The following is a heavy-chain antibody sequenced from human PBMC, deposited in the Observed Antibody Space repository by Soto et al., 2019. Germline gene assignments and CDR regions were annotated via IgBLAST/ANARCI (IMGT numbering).Heavy chain of an antibody. D-gene: IGHD6-25*01. CDR2: TYYMSKWYN. J-gene: IGHJ6*02. V-gene: IGHV6-1*01. CDR3: ARDLEKAASRYYFYCMDV. Sequence: KQSQTLSLTCAISGDSVSSNSAAWNWIRQSPSRGLEWLGRTYYMSKWYNDYAVSVKSRITVNPDTSKNQFSLQLNSVTPEDTAVYYYARDLEKAASRYYFYCMDVWGQGTTVTVSS. CDR1: GDSVSSNSAA.